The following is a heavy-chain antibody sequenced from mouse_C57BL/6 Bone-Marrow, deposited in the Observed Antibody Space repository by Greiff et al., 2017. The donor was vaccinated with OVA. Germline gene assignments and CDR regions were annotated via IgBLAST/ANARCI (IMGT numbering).Heavy chain of an antibody. Sequence: DVKLVESGGGLVQPGGSMKLSCVASGFTFSNYWMNWVRQSPEKGLEWVAQIRLKSDNYATHYAESVKGRFTISRDDSKSSVYLQMNNLRAEDTGIYYCTGADYYGSSYWYFDVWGTGTTVTVSS. D-gene: IGHD1-1*01. CDR2: IRLKSDNYAT. J-gene: IGHJ1*03. CDR1: GFTFSNYW. CDR3: TGADYYGSSYWYFDV. V-gene: IGHV6-3*01.